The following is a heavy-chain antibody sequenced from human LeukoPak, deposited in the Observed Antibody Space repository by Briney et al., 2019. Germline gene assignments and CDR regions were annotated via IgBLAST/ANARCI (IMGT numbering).Heavy chain of an antibody. D-gene: IGHD6-19*01. V-gene: IGHV3-30-3*01. CDR3: AKDRAITVAGTGLEY. CDR2: ISYDGSNE. CDR1: GFSFSDYS. Sequence: GGSLRLSCAASGFSFSDYSMHWVRQAPGKGLEWVAIISYDGSNERYADSVKGRFTISRDNSKNTLCLQMNSLRTEDTAVYFCAKDRAITVAGTGLEYWGQGALVTVSS. J-gene: IGHJ4*02.